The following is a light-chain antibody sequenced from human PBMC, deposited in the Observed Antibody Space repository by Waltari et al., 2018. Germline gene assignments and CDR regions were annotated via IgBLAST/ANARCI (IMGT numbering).Light chain of an antibody. J-gene: IGLJ2*01. CDR3: SAYTSTGSLK. V-gene: IGLV2-14*03. CDR1: SDDIGAYSY. Sequence: QSALTQPASVSGSPGQSITIPCTGTSDDIGAYSYVTWYHQRPGKVPKLIIYDLTERPSGVSNRFSGSKSGSTASLTVSGLQAEDEGLFYCSAYTSTGSLKFGGGTRVTVL. CDR2: DLT.